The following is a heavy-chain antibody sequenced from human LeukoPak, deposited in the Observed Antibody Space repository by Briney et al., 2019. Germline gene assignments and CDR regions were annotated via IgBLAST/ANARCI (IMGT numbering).Heavy chain of an antibody. CDR3: ARLGLNIIRGDFDY. Sequence: HGESLKISCKGSGYSFTSYWIGWVRQMPGKGLEWMGIIYPGDSDTRYSPSFQGQVTNSADKSINTAYLQWSSLKASDTAMYYCARLGLNIIRGDFDYWGQGTLVTVSS. V-gene: IGHV5-51*01. CDR1: GYSFTSYW. J-gene: IGHJ4*02. D-gene: IGHD3-10*01. CDR2: IYPGDSDT.